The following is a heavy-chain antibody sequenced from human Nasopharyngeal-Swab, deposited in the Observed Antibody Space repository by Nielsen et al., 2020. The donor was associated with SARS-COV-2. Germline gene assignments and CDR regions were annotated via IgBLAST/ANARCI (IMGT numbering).Heavy chain of an antibody. D-gene: IGHD3-22*01. CDR1: GGTFSSYA. CDR3: ARGGYYYDSSGSTPGAFDI. V-gene: IGHV1-46*01. CDR2: INPSGGST. J-gene: IGHJ3*02. Sequence: ASVKVSCKASGGTFSSYAISWVRQAPGQGLEWMGIINPSGGSTSYAQKFQGRVTMTRDTSTSTVYMELSSLRSEDTAVYYCARGGYYYDSSGSTPGAFDIWGQGTMVTVSS.